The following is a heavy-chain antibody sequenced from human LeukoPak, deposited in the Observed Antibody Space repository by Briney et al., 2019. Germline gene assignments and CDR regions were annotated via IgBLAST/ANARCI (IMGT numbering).Heavy chain of an antibody. CDR2: MNSDGSTT. V-gene: IGHV3-74*01. CDR1: GFTFSTTW. J-gene: IGHJ4*02. CDR3: ATAGNYRFDN. Sequence: GGSLRLSCAAAGFTFSTTWVHWVRQTPGEGLVWVSRMNSDGSTTNYADSVKGRFTISRDNAKSTLYLQMNNLRVEDTAVYHCATAGNYRFDNWGQGTLVTVSP. D-gene: IGHD1-7*01.